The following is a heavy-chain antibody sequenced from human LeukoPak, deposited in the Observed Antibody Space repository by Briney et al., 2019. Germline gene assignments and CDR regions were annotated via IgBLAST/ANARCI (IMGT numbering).Heavy chain of an antibody. CDR2: INHSGST. D-gene: IGHD3-10*01. V-gene: IGHV4-34*01. J-gene: IGHJ5*02. Sequence: PSETLSLTCAVYGGSFSGYYWSWIRQPPGKGLEWIGEINHSGSTNYNPSLKSRVTISVDTSKNQFSLKLSSVTAADTAVYYCARVGMVRGVHSWGQGTLVTVSS. CDR3: ARVGMVRGVHS. CDR1: GGSFSGYY.